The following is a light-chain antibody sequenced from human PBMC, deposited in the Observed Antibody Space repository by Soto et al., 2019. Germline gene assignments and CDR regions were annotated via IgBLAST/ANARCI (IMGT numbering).Light chain of an antibody. J-gene: IGKJ1*01. V-gene: IGKV3D-20*01. CDR1: QSVSSSY. CDR3: QHYRSLPPMWT. Sequence: EIVLTQSPGTLSLSPGERATLSCRASQSVSSSYLAWYQQTPGLAPRLLIYDASIRANGIPDRFSGGGSGTDFTLTISRLEPEDSAVYYCQHYRSLPPMWTFGLGTKV. CDR2: DAS.